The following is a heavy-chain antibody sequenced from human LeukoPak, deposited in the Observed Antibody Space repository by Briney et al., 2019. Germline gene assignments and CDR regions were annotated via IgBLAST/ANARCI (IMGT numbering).Heavy chain of an antibody. CDR3: AREGHTYGSDY. CDR1: GFTFSDYY. J-gene: IGHJ4*02. Sequence: GGSLRLSCAASGFTFSDYYMSWVRQAPGKGPEWVSYVSQSGTTIYFADSVKGRFTISRDNGKNSLYLQMNSLRAEDTAVYYCAREGHTYGSDYWGQGTLVTVSS. D-gene: IGHD3-10*01. CDR2: VSQSGTTI. V-gene: IGHV3-11*01.